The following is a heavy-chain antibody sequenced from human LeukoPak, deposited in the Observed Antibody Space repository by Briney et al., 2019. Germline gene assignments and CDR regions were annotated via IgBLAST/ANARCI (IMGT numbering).Heavy chain of an antibody. J-gene: IGHJ4*02. CDR2: ITSSSSTI. D-gene: IGHD3-22*01. CDR1: GFSFSNAW. V-gene: IGHV3-48*04. Sequence: PGVSLRLSCAASGFSFSNAWMSWVRQAPGKGLEWVSYITSSSSTIYYADSVKGRFTISRDNSKNSLYLQMNSLRAEDTAVYYCASTNYPKYYHDNSGYFDYWGQGTPVTVSS. CDR3: ASTNYPKYYHDNSGYFDY.